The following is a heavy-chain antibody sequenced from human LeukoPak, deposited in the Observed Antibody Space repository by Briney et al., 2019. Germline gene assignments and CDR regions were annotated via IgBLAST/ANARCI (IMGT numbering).Heavy chain of an antibody. D-gene: IGHD2-15*01. CDR1: GYTFTGYY. J-gene: IGHJ4*02. Sequence: ASVKVSCKASGYTFTGYYMHWVRQAPGQGLEWMGRINPNSGGTNYAQKFQGRVTMTRDTSNGTAYMELSRLRSDDTAVYYCARISSDIVPFDYWGQGTLVTVSS. CDR3: ARISSDIVPFDY. CDR2: INPNSGGT. V-gene: IGHV1-2*06.